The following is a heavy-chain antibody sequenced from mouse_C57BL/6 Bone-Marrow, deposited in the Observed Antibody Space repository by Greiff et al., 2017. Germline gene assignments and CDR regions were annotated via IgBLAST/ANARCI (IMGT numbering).Heavy chain of an antibody. CDR3: ARGAQVYAMDY. Sequence: DVKLQESGPVLVKPGASVKMSCKASGYTFTDYYMNWVKQSHGKSLEWIGVINPYNGGTSYNQKFKGKATLTVDKSSSTAYMELNSLTSEDSAVYYCARGAQVYAMDYWGQGTSVTVSS. V-gene: IGHV1-19*01. D-gene: IGHD3-2*02. CDR1: GYTFTDYY. CDR2: INPYNGGT. J-gene: IGHJ4*01.